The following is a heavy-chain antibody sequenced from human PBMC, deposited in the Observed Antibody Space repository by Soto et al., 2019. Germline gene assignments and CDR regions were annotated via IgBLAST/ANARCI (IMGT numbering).Heavy chain of an antibody. J-gene: IGHJ3*02. CDR2: IHGYGGST. Sequence: GGSLRLSCAASGFTFSNYAMSWVRQAPGRGLERVSSIHGYGGSTYYSVSAKGRFTCSRDNSKFTLYLHMYSLSSDDTFVYYFAKVSISRNGIFETFDIWVQGTMVTVSS. CDR1: GFTFSNYA. V-gene: IGHV3-23*01. D-gene: IGHD3-3*02. CDR3: AKVSISRNGIFETFDI.